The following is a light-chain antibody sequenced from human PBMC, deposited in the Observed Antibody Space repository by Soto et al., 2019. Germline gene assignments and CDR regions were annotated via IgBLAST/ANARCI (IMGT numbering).Light chain of an antibody. CDR2: DAS. CDR3: QQYDSYSWT. J-gene: IGKJ1*01. Sequence: DIQMTQSPSTLSALVGDRVTITRTTCPSTNIWLAGYQQKPGKAPKLLIYDASSLESGAPSRFSGSGSGTEFALTISSLQPGDFATYHCQQYDSYSWTFGQGTK. V-gene: IGKV1-5*01. CDR1: PSTNIW.